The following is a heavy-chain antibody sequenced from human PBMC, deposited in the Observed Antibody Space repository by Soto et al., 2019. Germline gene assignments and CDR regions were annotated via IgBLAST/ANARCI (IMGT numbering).Heavy chain of an antibody. D-gene: IGHD3-10*01. CDR3: AKVVLWFGGQLTPHAFEI. V-gene: IGHV3-23*01. CDR1: GFTFSSYA. CDR2: ISGSGGST. J-gene: IGHJ3*02. Sequence: EVQLLESGGGLVQPGGSLRLSCAASGFTFSSYAMSWVRQAPGKGLEWVSAISGSGGSTYYADSVKGRFTISRDNSKNTLYLQMNSLRAEDTAVYYCAKVVLWFGGQLTPHAFEIWGQGTMVTVSS.